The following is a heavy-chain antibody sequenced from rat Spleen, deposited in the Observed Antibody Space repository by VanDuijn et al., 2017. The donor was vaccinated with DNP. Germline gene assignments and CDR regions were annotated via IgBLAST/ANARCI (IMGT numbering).Heavy chain of an antibody. Sequence: EVQLVESGGGLVQPGRSLKLSCAAAGVTFGDFNMAWVRQFPERGLEWVATILYDGSVTYYGDSVKGRFTIYRDNAKSTLYLQMDGPRSEDTATYYCVTHRSYYGYWGQGVMVTVSS. V-gene: IGHV5-7*01. CDR3: VTHRSYYGY. CDR1: GVTFGDFN. CDR2: ILYDGSVT. D-gene: IGHD1-7*01. J-gene: IGHJ2*01.